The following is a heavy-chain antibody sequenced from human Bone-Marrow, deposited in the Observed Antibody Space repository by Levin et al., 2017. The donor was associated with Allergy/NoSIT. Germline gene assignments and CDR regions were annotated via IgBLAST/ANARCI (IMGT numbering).Heavy chain of an antibody. CDR2: IYYSGST. Sequence: SETLSLTCTVSGGSISSYYWSWIRQPPGKGLEWIGYIYYSGSTNYNPSLKSRVTISVDTSKNQFSLKLSSVTAADTAVYYCARTTSGGHDYYGSGRRAFDIWGQGTMVTVSS. D-gene: IGHD3-10*01. CDR1: GGSISSYY. J-gene: IGHJ3*02. CDR3: ARTTSGGHDYYGSGRRAFDI. V-gene: IGHV4-59*01.